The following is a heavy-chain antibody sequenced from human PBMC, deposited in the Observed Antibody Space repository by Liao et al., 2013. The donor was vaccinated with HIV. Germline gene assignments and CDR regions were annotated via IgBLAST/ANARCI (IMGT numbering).Heavy chain of an antibody. CDR2: VYTSGST. J-gene: IGHJ4*03. D-gene: IGHD5-12*01. V-gene: IGHV4-4*07. CDR3: ARDGYDFYFDY. CDR1: GDSISSYY. Sequence: QVQLQESGPGLVKPSETLSLTCTVSGDSISSYYWNWIRQPAGKGLEWIGRVYTSGSTNYHPSLESRVTMSVDTSKNQFSLKLSSVTAADTAVYYCARDGYDFYFDYWGRGKAWSPSPQ.